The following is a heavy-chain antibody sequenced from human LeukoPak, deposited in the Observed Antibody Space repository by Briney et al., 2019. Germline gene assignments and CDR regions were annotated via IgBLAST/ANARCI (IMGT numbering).Heavy chain of an antibody. CDR1: GFTFSSYD. CDR3: ARSGGDGTYYFDY. Sequence: GSLRLSCAASGFTFSSYDMHWVRQATGKGLEWVSAIGTAGDTYYPGSVKGRFTISRENAKNSLYLQMNSLRAGDTAVYYCARSGGDGTYYFDYWGQGTLVTVSS. CDR2: IGTAGDT. V-gene: IGHV3-13*01. D-gene: IGHD2-21*02. J-gene: IGHJ4*02.